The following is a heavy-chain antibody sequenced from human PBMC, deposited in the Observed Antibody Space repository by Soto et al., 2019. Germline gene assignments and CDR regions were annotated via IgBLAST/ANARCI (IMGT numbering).Heavy chain of an antibody. CDR3: TRDIPRTRFDL. CDR2: ITSSSAYI. D-gene: IGHD2-21*01. CDR1: GFSVSDYY. Sequence: GGSLRLSCAASGFSVSDYYMSWILQAPGKGLEWLSYITSSSAYIYDADSVRVRFTISRDNAQNSVYLHVNKLRAEDTAVYYCTRDIPRTRFDLWGQGTLVTVS. J-gene: IGHJ4*02. V-gene: IGHV3-11*06.